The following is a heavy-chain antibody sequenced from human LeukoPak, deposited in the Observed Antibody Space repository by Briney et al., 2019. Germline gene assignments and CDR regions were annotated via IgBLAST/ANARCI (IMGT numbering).Heavy chain of an antibody. V-gene: IGHV4-34*01. CDR1: GGSFRGYY. CDR2: INHSGST. J-gene: IGHJ4*02. CDR3: AREDDGGTNY. D-gene: IGHD1-1*01. Sequence: SETLSLTCAVYGGSFRGYYWSWIRQPPGKGLEWIGEINHSGSTNYNPSLKSRVTISVDTSKNQFSLKLSSVTAADTAVYYCAREDDGGTNYWGQGTLVTVSS.